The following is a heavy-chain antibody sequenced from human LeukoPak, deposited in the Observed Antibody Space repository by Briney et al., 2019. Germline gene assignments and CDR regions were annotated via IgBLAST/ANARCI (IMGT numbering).Heavy chain of an antibody. CDR2: INIGNGDT. J-gene: IGHJ4*02. V-gene: IGHV1-3*03. CDR1: GYTFTQYA. Sequence: ASVKVSCKASGYTFTQYAMHWVRQAPGQRLEWMGWINIGNGDTKYLQEFQGRLIINRDTSASTVYMELSSLRSEDMAVYYCAREDFSKGYYDSSGYDYWGQGTLATVSS. D-gene: IGHD3-22*01. CDR3: AREDFSKGYYDSSGYDY.